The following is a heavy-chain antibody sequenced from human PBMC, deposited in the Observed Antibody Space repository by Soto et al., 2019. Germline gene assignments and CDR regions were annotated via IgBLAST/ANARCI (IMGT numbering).Heavy chain of an antibody. CDR1: GYTLTELS. J-gene: IGHJ4*02. CDR3: ATAVKGHNRFDY. Sequence: ASVKVSCKVSGYTLTELSMHWVRQAPGKGLEWMGGFDPEDGETNYAQKLQGRVTMTEATSTDTAYMELSSLRSEDTALDYCATAVKGHNRFDYWGQGTLVTVSS. CDR2: FDPEDGET. D-gene: IGHD1-20*01. V-gene: IGHV1-24*01.